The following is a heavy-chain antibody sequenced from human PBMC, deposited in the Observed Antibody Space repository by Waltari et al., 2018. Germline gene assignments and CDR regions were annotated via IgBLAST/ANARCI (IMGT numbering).Heavy chain of an antibody. Sequence: EVHLVESGGGLIQPGGSLRLSCAASGFTVSSNYMRWVRQAPGKGLEWVSVIYTGGSTYYADSVKGRFTSSRDNSKNTLYLQMSGLRAEDTAVYYCATADNQDYGDYLDYWGQGTLVTVSS. V-gene: IGHV3-53*01. CDR2: IYTGGST. CDR3: ATADNQDYGDYLDY. J-gene: IGHJ4*02. CDR1: GFTVSSNY. D-gene: IGHD4-17*01.